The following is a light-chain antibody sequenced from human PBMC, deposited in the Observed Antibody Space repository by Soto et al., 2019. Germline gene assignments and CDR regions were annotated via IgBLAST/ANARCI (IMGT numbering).Light chain of an antibody. CDR1: ESVGSH. CDR2: GVS. CDR3: QQYDNWPPWT. Sequence: DTVMTQSPATLSVSPGETATLSCRASESVGSHLAWYQQKPGQAPRLLIYGVSTRTTGIPVRFRGSGSETEFTLTISSLQSDDFAVYYCQQYDNWPPWTFGQGTKV. J-gene: IGKJ1*01. V-gene: IGKV3-15*01.